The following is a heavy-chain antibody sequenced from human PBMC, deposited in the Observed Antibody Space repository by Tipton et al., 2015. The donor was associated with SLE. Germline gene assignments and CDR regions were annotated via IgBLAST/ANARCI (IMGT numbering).Heavy chain of an antibody. CDR1: GGSISSHY. CDR3: ARDRRLIAAPSFWWYFDL. CDR2: INYSGST. Sequence: TLSLTCTVSGGSISSHYWSWIRRPPGKALEWIAYINYSGSTNYNPSLKSRVTMSVDTSKNQFSLKLSSVTAADTAVYYCARDRRLIAAPSFWWYFDLWGRGTLVTVSS. D-gene: IGHD6-13*01. J-gene: IGHJ2*01. V-gene: IGHV4-59*11.